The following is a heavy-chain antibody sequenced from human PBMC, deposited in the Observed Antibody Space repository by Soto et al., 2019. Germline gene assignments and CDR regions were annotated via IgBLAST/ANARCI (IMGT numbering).Heavy chain of an antibody. J-gene: IGHJ4*02. V-gene: IGHV1-24*01. D-gene: IGHD6-19*01. CDR3: ATEERSSSGWYFDY. Sequence: GASVKVSCKVSGYTLTELSMHWVRQAPGKGLEWMGGFDPEDGETIYAQKFQSRVTMTEDTSTDTAYMELSSLRSEDTAVYYCATEERSSSGWYFDYWGQGTLVTVSS. CDR2: FDPEDGET. CDR1: GYTLTELS.